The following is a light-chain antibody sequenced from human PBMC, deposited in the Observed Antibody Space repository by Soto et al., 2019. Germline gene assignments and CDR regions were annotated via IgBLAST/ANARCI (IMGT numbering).Light chain of an antibody. J-gene: IGKJ2*01. Sequence: EIVMTQSPVTLFVSPGERATLSCRASQSVSSNLAWYQQKPGQAPRLLIYGASTKATGIPARFSGSGSGTDFALIISSLQSEDSAIYYCQQYNEWPPYTFGPGTKRELK. CDR3: QQYNEWPPYT. CDR2: GAS. V-gene: IGKV3-15*01. CDR1: QSVSSN.